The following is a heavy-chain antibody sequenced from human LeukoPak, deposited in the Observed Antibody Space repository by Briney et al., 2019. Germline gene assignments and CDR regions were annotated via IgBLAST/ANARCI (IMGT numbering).Heavy chain of an antibody. J-gene: IGHJ4*02. Sequence: PGGSLRLSCAASGLTFSNYDIHWVRQAPGMGLEWVSFIQSDGSYKFYSDSVKGRFTISRDNSKNTLYLQMNSLRAEDTAVYYCAKEGITMIGGSGNYFDYWGQGTLVTVSS. CDR1: GLTFSNYD. D-gene: IGHD3-22*01. CDR2: IQSDGSYK. V-gene: IGHV3-30*02. CDR3: AKEGITMIGGSGNYFDY.